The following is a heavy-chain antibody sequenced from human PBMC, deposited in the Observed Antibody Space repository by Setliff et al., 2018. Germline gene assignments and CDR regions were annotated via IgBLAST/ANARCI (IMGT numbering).Heavy chain of an antibody. Sequence: SETLSLTCTVSGGSISTNSYYWGWIRQPPGKGLEWTGSMYFSGSTYYNPSLKSRVTMSIDKSKNEFSLKMSSVTAADTAVYYCARAPRYFDSTGSYFDGWGQGTLVTVSS. D-gene: IGHD3-22*01. J-gene: IGHJ4*02. CDR1: GGSISTNSYY. CDR3: ARAPRYFDSTGSYFDG. V-gene: IGHV4-39*07. CDR2: MYFSGST.